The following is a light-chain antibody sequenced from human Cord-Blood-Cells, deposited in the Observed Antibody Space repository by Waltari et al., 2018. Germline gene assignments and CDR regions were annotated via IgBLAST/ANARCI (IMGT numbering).Light chain of an antibody. V-gene: IGLV1-47*01. CDR1: RSTIGCNN. Sequence: QSVLTHPPSESGTIVQRVTIHCMVRRSTIGCNNVYRQMQLPDASTLLLINRNNRRPSWFPDRFSGSKSFTSDALAIIGHRSDDKAYYYCSASYATLVVYILIGRGTNLTV. J-gene: IGLJ2*01. CDR3: SASYATLVVYIL. CDR2: RNN.